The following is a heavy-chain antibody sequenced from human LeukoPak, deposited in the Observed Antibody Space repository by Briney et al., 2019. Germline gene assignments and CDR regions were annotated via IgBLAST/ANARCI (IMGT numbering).Heavy chain of an antibody. D-gene: IGHD3-10*01. J-gene: IGHJ4*02. CDR3: ARVLRTGWYYGSGSYLAY. CDR2: ISAYNGNT. CDR1: GYTFTSYG. Sequence: ASVKVSCKASGYTFTSYGISWVRQAPGQGLEWMGWISAYNGNTNYAQKLQGRVTMTTDTSTSTAYMELRSLRSDDMAVYYCARVLRTGWYYGSGSYLAYWGQGTLVTVSS. V-gene: IGHV1-18*03.